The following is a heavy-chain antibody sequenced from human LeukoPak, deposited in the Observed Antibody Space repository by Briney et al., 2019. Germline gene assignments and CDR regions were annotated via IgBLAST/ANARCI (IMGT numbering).Heavy chain of an antibody. Sequence: SGGSLRLSCAASGFTFSSYAMSWVRQAPGKGLEWVSAITGTGDSTYYGDSVKGRFTISRDNSKNTHYLQMNSLRAEDTAVSYCTRTNINGWCFDSWGQGTLVTVSS. D-gene: IGHD6-19*01. J-gene: IGHJ4*02. CDR3: TRTNINGWCFDS. V-gene: IGHV3-23*01. CDR1: GFTFSSYA. CDR2: ITGTGDST.